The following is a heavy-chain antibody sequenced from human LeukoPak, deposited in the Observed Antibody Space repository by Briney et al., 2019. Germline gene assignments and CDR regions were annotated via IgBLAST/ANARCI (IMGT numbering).Heavy chain of an antibody. V-gene: IGHV1-8*01. J-gene: IGHJ4*02. D-gene: IGHD3-16*01. CDR1: GYTFTSYD. Sequence: ASVKVSCKASGYTFTSYDINWVRQATGQGLEWMGWMNPNSGNTGYAQKFQGRITMTRNTSISTAYMELSSLRSEDTAVYYCARTGHYDYVWDYYFDYWGQGTLVTVSS. CDR2: MNPNSGNT. CDR3: ARTGHYDYVWDYYFDY.